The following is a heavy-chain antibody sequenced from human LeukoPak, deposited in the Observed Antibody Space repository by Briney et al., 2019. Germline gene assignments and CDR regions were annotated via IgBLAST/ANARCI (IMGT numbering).Heavy chain of an antibody. D-gene: IGHD3-3*01. J-gene: IGHJ4*02. CDR2: ISYDGSNK. CDR1: GFTFSSYG. V-gene: IGHV3-30*18. Sequence: GRSLRLSCAASGFTFSSYGMHWVRQAPGKGLEWVAVISYDGSNKYYADSVKGRFTISRDNSKNTLYLQMNSLRAEDTAVYYCAKAYDFWSGYPDYWGRGTLVTVSS. CDR3: AKAYDFWSGYPDY.